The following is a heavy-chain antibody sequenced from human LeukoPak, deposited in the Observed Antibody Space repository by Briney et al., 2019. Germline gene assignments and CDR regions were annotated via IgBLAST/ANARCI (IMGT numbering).Heavy chain of an antibody. CDR2: IYYSGST. CDR3: ARDDGLLWFGEFMT. Sequence: SETLSLTCTVSGYSISSGYYWGWIRQPPGKGLEWIGSIYYSGSTYYNPSLKSRVTISVDTSKNQFSLKLSSVTAADTAVYYCARDDGLLWFGEFMTWGQGTLVTVSS. J-gene: IGHJ4*02. CDR1: GYSISSGYY. D-gene: IGHD3-10*01. V-gene: IGHV4-38-2*02.